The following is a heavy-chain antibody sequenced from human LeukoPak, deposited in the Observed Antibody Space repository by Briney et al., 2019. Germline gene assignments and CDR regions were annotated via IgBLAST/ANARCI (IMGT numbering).Heavy chain of an antibody. CDR2: ISAYNGNT. J-gene: IGHJ4*02. D-gene: IGHD3-22*01. CDR1: GYTFTSYG. V-gene: IGHV1-18*01. CDR3: ARVTKGNYYDSSGYLSYYFDY. Sequence: ASVKVSCKASGYTFTSYGISWVRQAPGQGLEWMGWISAYNGNTNYAQKLQGRVTMTTDTSTSTAYMELRSLRSDDTAVYYCARVTKGNYYDSSGYLSYYFDYWGQGTLVTVSS.